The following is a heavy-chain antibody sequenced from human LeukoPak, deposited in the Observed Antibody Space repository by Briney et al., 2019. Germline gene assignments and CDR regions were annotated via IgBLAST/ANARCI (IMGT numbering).Heavy chain of an antibody. CDR1: GFTFSSYG. D-gene: IGHD2-21*01. CDR3: ARDRRFPDDVFDI. J-gene: IGHJ3*02. CDR2: ITGSDGRT. V-gene: IGHV3-23*01. Sequence: GGSLRLSCAASGFTFSSYGISWVRQAPGKGLEWVSYITGSDGRTWYADSVKGRLTISRDNSKNTLYLQMNSLRAEDTALYYCARDRRFPDDVFDIWGQGTLVTVSS.